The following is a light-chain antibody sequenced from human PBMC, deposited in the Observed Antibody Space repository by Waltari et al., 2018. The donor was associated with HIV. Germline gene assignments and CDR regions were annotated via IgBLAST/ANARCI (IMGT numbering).Light chain of an antibody. CDR1: SPDVGNFNF. CDR2: EVT. V-gene: IGLV2-14*01. J-gene: IGLJ3*02. Sequence: QSALTQPASVSASPGQSITISCTRTSPDVGNFNFVPWYQQHPDKAPKLLISEVTNRPSGVSNRFSGSKSGNTASLTISGLQAEDEADYYCNSNTASGSWVFGGGTKVTVL. CDR3: NSNTASGSWV.